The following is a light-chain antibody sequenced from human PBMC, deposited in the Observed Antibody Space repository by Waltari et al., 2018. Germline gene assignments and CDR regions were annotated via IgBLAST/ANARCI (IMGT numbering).Light chain of an antibody. CDR2: DAS. J-gene: IGKJ1*01. CDR3: QQRVNWPRT. V-gene: IGKV3-11*01. Sequence: ETALTQSPDTLSLSLGERAILAYSASQSVSSSLAWYQQKPGQAPRLLISDASNRATGIPARFSGSGSGTDFTLTISSLEPEDFAVYYCQQRVNWPRTFGQGTKVEIK. CDR1: QSVSSS.